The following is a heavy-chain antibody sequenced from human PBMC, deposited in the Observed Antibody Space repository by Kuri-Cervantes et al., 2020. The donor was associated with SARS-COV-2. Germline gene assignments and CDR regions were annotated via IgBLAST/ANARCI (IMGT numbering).Heavy chain of an antibody. J-gene: IGHJ6*02. D-gene: IGHD3-22*01. CDR1: GFTFSSYG. Sequence: GGSLRLSCAASGFTFSSYGMHWVRQAPGKGLEWVAFIRYDGSNKYYADSVKGRFTISRGNSKNTLYLQMNSLRAEDTAVYYCAKDGYYYDSSGYYFPPYYYYGMDVWGQGTTVTVSS. CDR2: IRYDGSNK. V-gene: IGHV3-30*02. CDR3: AKDGYYYDSSGYYFPPYYYYGMDV.